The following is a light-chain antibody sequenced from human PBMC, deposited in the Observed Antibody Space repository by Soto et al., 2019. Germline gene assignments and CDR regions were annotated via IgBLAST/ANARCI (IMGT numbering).Light chain of an antibody. CDR3: QQYGSSPYT. J-gene: IGKJ2*01. V-gene: IGKV3-11*01. CDR2: DAS. CDR1: QSVSTY. Sequence: DIVLTQSPATLSLSPGERATLSCRASQSVSTYVAWYQQKPGQAPRLLVYDASNRATGIPARFSGSGSGTDFTLTISGLEPEDFAVYYCQQYGSSPYTFGQGTKVDIK.